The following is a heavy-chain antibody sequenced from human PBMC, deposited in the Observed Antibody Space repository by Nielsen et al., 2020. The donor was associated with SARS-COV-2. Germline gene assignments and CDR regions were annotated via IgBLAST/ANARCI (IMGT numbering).Heavy chain of an antibody. Sequence: GGSLRFSCAASGFTFSSYGMHWVRQAPGKGLEWVAVISYDGSNKYYADSVKGRFTISRDNSKNTLYLQMNSLRAEDTAVYYCARVEVRSAADNYWGQGTLVTVSS. D-gene: IGHD6-13*01. CDR3: ARVEVRSAADNY. J-gene: IGHJ4*02. CDR2: ISYDGSNK. V-gene: IGHV3-33*05. CDR1: GFTFSSYG.